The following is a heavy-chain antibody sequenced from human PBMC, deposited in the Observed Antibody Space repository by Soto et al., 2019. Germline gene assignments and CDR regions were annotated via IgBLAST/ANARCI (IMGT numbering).Heavy chain of an antibody. Sequence: PGESLKISCKGSGYNFITDWTSWVRQMPGKGLEWMGRIDPTDSYTKYSPSFEGHVTISADKSISTAYLQWSSLTTEDTATYFCAKIRVPYYAMDVWGQGTTVTVSS. CDR1: GYNFITDW. J-gene: IGHJ6*02. D-gene: IGHD6-6*01. CDR3: AKIRVPYYAMDV. V-gene: IGHV5-10-1*01. CDR2: IDPTDSYT.